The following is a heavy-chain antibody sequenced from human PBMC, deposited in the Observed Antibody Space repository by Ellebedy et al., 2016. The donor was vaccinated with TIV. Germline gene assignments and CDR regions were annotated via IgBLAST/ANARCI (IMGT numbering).Heavy chain of an antibody. D-gene: IGHD3-10*01. J-gene: IGHJ4*02. V-gene: IGHV1-2*02. Sequence: AASVKVSCKASGYTFTNYYMHWVRQAPGQGLEWVAWINPNSGDTAYAQNLQGRVTVTGDTSISTAYMELSRLISDDTAVYYCVRDLTNYGSSSYWGQGTLVTVSS. CDR3: VRDLTNYGSSSY. CDR2: INPNSGDT. CDR1: GYTFTNYY.